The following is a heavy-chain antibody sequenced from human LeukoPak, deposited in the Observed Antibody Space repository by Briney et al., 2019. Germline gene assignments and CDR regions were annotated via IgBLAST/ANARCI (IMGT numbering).Heavy chain of an antibody. J-gene: IGHJ6*03. CDR2: INPSGGST. V-gene: IGHV1-46*01. Sequence: ASVKVSCKASGYTFTSYYMHWVRQAPGQGLEWMGIINPSGGSTSYAQKFQGRVTMTRDTSTSTVYMELSSLRSEDTVVYYCARGRGSECSSTSCYDGYYYYYYMDVWGKGTTVTVSS. CDR3: ARGRGSECSSTSCYDGYYYYYYMDV. CDR1: GYTFTSYY. D-gene: IGHD2-2*01.